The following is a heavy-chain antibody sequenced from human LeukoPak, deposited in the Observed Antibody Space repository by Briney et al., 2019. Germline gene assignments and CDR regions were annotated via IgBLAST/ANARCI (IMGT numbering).Heavy chain of an antibody. CDR1: VYTFTDYY. J-gene: IGHJ4*02. V-gene: IGHV1-2*02. CDR3: ARAPVGDFDY. CDR2: INPNSGGT. D-gene: IGHD3-16*01. Sequence: GASVKVSCMASVYTFTDYYMHWVRQAPGQGLEWMGWINPNSGGTNYAQKLQGRVTMTTDTSTSTAYMELRSLRSDDTAVYYCARAPVGDFDYWGQGTLVTVSS.